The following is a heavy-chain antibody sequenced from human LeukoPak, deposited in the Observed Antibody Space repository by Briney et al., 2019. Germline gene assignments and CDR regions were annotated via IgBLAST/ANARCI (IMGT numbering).Heavy chain of an antibody. V-gene: IGHV4-4*02. CDR1: GGSISSSNW. D-gene: IGHD4-11*01. CDR2: IYHSGST. CDR3: ARDSNPRDYYYYMDV. J-gene: IGHJ6*03. Sequence: SETLSLTCAVSGGSISSSNWWSWVRQPPGKGLEWIGEIYHSGSTNYNPSLKSRVTISVDKSKNQFSLKLSSVTAADTAVYYCARDSNPRDYYYYMDVWGKGTTVTVSS.